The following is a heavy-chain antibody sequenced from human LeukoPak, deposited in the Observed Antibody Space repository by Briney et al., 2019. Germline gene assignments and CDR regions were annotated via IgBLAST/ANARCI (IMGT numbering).Heavy chain of an antibody. D-gene: IGHD2-15*01. CDR3: AREGCSGGSCYSSFGAFDI. J-gene: IGHJ3*02. CDR1: GCTFSSYA. V-gene: IGHV1-69*13. Sequence: ASLKVSCKASGCTFSSYAISWVRQAPGQGLEWMEGIIPIFGTANYAQKFQGRVTITADESTSTAYMELSSLRSEDTAVYYCAREGCSGGSCYSSFGAFDIWGQGTMVTVSS. CDR2: IIPIFGTA.